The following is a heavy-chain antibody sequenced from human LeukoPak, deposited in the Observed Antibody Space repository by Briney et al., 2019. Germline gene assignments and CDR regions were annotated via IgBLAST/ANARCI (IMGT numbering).Heavy chain of an antibody. CDR3: ARSLDTAMVAAFDI. D-gene: IGHD5-18*01. CDR1: GGSFSGYY. Sequence: SETLSLTCAVYGGSFSGYYWSWIRQPPGKGLEWIGEINHSGSTNYNPSLKSRVTISVDTSKNQFSLKLSSVTTADTAVYYCARSLDTAMVAAFDIWGQGTMVTVSS. CDR2: INHSGST. V-gene: IGHV4-34*01. J-gene: IGHJ3*02.